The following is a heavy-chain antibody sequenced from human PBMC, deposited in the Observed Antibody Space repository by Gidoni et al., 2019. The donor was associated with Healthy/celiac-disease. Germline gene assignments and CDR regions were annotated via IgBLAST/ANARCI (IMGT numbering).Heavy chain of an antibody. CDR3: ARDRYYSSGHYPPPYYFDY. V-gene: IGHV4-39*07. Sequence: QLQLQESGPGLVKPSETLSLTCTVSGGSISSSSYYWGWIRQPPGKGLEWIGSIYYSGSTYYNPSLKSRVTISVDTSKNQFSLKLSSVTAADTAVYYCARDRYYSSGHYPPPYYFDYWGQGTLVTVSS. D-gene: IGHD3-22*01. CDR1: GGSISSSSYY. J-gene: IGHJ4*02. CDR2: IYYSGST.